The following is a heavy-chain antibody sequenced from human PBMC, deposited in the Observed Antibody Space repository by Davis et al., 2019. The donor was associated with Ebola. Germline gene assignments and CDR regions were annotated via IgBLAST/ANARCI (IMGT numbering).Heavy chain of an antibody. Sequence: GESLKISCAASGFTVSSNYMSWVRQAPGKGLEWVSVIYSGGSTYYADSVKGRFTISRDNSKNTLYLQMNSLRAEDTAVYYCAKDYFDYWGQGTLVTVSS. CDR2: IYSGGST. J-gene: IGHJ4*02. CDR1: GFTVSSNY. V-gene: IGHV3-53*05. CDR3: AKDYFDY.